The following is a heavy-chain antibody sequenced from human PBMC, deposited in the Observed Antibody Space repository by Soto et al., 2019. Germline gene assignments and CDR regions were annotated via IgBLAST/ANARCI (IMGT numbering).Heavy chain of an antibody. CDR1: GYTFTGYY. D-gene: IGHD3-22*01. CDR2: INPNSGGT. CDR3: ARLNYYYSSGSHYKGY. J-gene: IGHJ4*02. Sequence: QVQLVQSGAEVKKPGASVKVSCKASGYTFTGYYMHWVRQAPGQGLEWMGWINPNSGGTNYAQKFQGRVTMTRDTSIRTAYMELSRLRSDDTTVYYCARLNYYYSSGSHYKGYWGQGTLVTVSS. V-gene: IGHV1-2*02.